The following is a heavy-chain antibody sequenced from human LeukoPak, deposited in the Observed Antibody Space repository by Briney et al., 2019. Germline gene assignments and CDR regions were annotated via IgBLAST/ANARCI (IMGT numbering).Heavy chain of an antibody. CDR2: IIPISGTA. CDR3: ARESGYSSSWYGSDP. D-gene: IGHD6-13*01. V-gene: IGHV1-69*01. J-gene: IGHJ5*02. CDR1: GGTFSSYA. Sequence: VKVSCKASGGTFSSYAISWVRQAPGQGLEWMGGIIPISGTANYAQKLQGRVTITADESTSTAYMELSSLRSEDTAVYYCARESGYSSSWYGSDPWGQGTLVTVSS.